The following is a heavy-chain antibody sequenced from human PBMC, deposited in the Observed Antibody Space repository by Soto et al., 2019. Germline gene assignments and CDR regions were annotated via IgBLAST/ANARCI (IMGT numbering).Heavy chain of an antibody. CDR3: ARDAGIAATDHFDY. CDR1: GGTFSSYA. V-gene: IGHV1-69*13. Sequence: ASVKVSCKASGGTFSSYAISWVRQAPGQGLEWMGGIIPIFGTANYAQKFQGRVTITADESTSTAYMELSSLRSEDTAVYYCARDAGIAATDHFDYWGQGTLVTVSS. J-gene: IGHJ4*02. CDR2: IIPIFGTA. D-gene: IGHD6-13*01.